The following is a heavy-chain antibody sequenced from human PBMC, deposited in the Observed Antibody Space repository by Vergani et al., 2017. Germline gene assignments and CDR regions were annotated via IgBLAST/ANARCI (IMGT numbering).Heavy chain of an antibody. D-gene: IGHD2-2*02. CDR1: GYSFTSYW. V-gene: IGHV5-51*03. Sequence: EVQLVQSGAEVKKPGESLKISCKGSGYSFTSYWIGWVRQMPGKGLEWMGIIYPGDSDTRYSPSFQGQVTISADKSISTAYLQWSSLKASDTAMEYCARSHGYCSSTSCYTDNWFDPWGQGTLVTVSS. CDR3: ARSHGYCSSTSCYTDNWFDP. J-gene: IGHJ5*02. CDR2: IYPGDSDT.